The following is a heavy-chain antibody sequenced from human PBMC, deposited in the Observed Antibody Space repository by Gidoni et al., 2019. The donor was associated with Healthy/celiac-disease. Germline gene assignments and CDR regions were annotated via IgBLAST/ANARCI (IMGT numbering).Heavy chain of an antibody. CDR2: IYYSGST. J-gene: IGHJ3*02. CDR1: GVSVSRRSYY. Sequence: QVQLQASGPGLVKPSATLSLTCTVSGVSVSRRSYYWSWIRQPPGKGLEWIGYIYYSGSTNYNPSLKSRVTISGDTSKNQFSLKLSSVTAADTAVYYCARGTGANWGSRDAFDIWGQGTMVTVSS. D-gene: IGHD7-27*01. CDR3: ARGTGANWGSRDAFDI. V-gene: IGHV4-61*01.